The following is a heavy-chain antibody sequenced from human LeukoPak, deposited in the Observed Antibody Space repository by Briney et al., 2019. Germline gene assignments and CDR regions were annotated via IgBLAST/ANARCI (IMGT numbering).Heavy chain of an antibody. V-gene: IGHV3-7*01. D-gene: IGHD6-6*01. CDR1: GFTFRGYW. Sequence: PGGSLRLSCAASGFTFRGYWTSWVRQAPGKGLEWVANIKEDGSEKYYVDSVKGRFTISRDNAKNSLNLQMDSLRVEDTAVYYCTRGDSSSKIDYWGQGTLVTVSS. CDR3: TRGDSSSKIDY. CDR2: IKEDGSEK. J-gene: IGHJ4*02.